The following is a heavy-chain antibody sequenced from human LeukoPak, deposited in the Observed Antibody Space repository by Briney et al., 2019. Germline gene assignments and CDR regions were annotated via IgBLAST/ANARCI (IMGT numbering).Heavy chain of an antibody. V-gene: IGHV3-21*01. D-gene: IGHD4-17*01. J-gene: IGHJ4*02. CDR1: GFTFSSYS. CDR2: ISSSSSYI. CDR3: ARDRGTVTTKFDY. Sequence: PGGSLRLSCAAYGFTFSSYSMNWVRQAPGKGLEWVSSISSSSSYIYYADSVKGRFTISRDNAKNSLYLQMNSLRAEDTAVYYCARDRGTVTTKFDYWGQGTLVTVSS.